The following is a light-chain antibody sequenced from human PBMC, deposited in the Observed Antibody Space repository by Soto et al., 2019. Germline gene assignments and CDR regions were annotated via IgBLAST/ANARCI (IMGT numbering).Light chain of an antibody. J-gene: IGLJ2*01. Sequence: QSVLTQPPSASGSPGQSVTISCTGTSSDVGGYNYVSWYQQHPGEAPKLMIYEVSKRPSGVPDRFSGSKSGNTASLTVSGLQAEDEADYYCCSYAVTNNFVFGGGTKVTVL. V-gene: IGLV2-8*01. CDR2: EVS. CDR1: SSDVGGYNY. CDR3: CSYAVTNNFV.